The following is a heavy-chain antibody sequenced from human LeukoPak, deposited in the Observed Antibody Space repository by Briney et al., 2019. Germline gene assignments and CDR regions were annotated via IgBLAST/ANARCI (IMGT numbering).Heavy chain of an antibody. D-gene: IGHD2-2*01. J-gene: IGHJ6*03. CDR3: AREYCSSTSCSRYYYYYMDV. CDR1: GFTFSSYG. V-gene: IGHV3-7*01. CDR2: IKQDGSEK. Sequence: PGGSLRLSCAASGFTFSSYGMHWVRQAPGKGVEWVANIKQDGSEKYYVDSVKGRFTISRDNAKNSLYLQMNSLRAEDTAVYYCAREYCSSTSCSRYYYYYMDVWGKGTTVTVSS.